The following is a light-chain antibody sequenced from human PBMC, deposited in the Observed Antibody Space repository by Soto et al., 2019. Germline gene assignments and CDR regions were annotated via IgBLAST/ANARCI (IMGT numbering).Light chain of an antibody. J-gene: IGLJ2*01. CDR2: EVS. V-gene: IGLV2-14*01. Sequence: QSALTQPASASGSPGQSITISCTGTSSDVGGYNYVSWYQQHPGKAPKLMIYEVSNRPSGVSNRFSGSKSGNTASLTISGIHADDDAAYYCSSFTSSSTLVVFGGGPKVTVL. CDR3: SSFTSSSTLVV. CDR1: SSDVGGYNY.